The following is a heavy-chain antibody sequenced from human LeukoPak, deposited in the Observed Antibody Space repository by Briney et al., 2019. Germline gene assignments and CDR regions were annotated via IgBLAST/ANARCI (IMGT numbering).Heavy chain of an antibody. CDR1: GFTFSSHD. CDR3: AKDRSTGYSFGSPPDY. CDR2: VSASGGRT. D-gene: IGHD5-18*01. V-gene: IGHV3-23*01. J-gene: IGHJ4*02. Sequence: GGSLRLSCAASGFTFSSHDMSWVRQAPGKGLDWVSAVSASGGRTYDADSVKGRFTISRDNSKNTVYLQMNSLRAEDTAVYYCAKDRSTGYSFGSPPDYWGQGTLVTVSS.